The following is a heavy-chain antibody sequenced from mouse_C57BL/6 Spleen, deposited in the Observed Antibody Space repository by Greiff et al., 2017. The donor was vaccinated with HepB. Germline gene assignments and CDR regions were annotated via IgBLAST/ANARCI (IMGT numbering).Heavy chain of an antibody. Sequence: QVQLQQSGAELVMPGASVKLSCKASGYTFTSYWMHWVKQRPGQGLEWIGEIDPSDSYTNYNQKFKGKSTLTVDKSSSTAYMQLSSLTSEDSAVYYCAKGTYIPFAYWGQGTRVTVSA. V-gene: IGHV1-69*01. CDR2: IDPSDSYT. D-gene: IGHD5-1*01. CDR1: GYTFTSYW. CDR3: AKGTYIPFAY. J-gene: IGHJ3*01.